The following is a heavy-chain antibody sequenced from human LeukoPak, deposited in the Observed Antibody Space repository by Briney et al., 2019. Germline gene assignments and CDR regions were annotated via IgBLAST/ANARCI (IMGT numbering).Heavy chain of an antibody. CDR3: ALIVYYNYALVY. J-gene: IGHJ4*02. V-gene: IGHV4-61*08. D-gene: IGHD3-10*01. CDR2: IYYSGST. Sequence: SETLSLTCNVSGGSVRSAAYYWAWIRHPPGKGLEWIGYIYYSGSTNYSPSLKSRVSISIDTSKNQFSLNLRSVTAADTAVFYCALIVYYNYALVYWGQGTLVTVSS. CDR1: GGSVRSAAYY.